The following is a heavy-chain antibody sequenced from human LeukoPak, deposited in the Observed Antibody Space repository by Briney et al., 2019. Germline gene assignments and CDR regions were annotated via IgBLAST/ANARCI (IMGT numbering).Heavy chain of an antibody. D-gene: IGHD5/OR15-5a*01. V-gene: IGHV1-18*01. CDR2: ISAYNGNT. CDR1: GYTFTSYG. CDR3: ATRRGYSVYGRMGYAFDI. J-gene: IGHJ3*02. Sequence: ASVTVSCKASGYTFTSYGISWVRQAPGQGLEWMGWISAYNGNTNYAQKLQGRVTMTTDTSTSTAHMELRSLRSDDTAVYYCATRRGYSVYGRMGYAFDIWGQGTMVTVSS.